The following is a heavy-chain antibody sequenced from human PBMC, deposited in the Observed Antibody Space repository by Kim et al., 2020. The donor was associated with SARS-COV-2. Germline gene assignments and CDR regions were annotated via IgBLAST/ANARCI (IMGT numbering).Heavy chain of an antibody. CDR1: GFTFSSYG. V-gene: IGHV3-33*05. CDR3: ARDLEELLWFGELLSGRVDY. Sequence: GGSLRLSCAASGFTFSSYGMHWVRQAPGKGLEWVAVISYDGSNKYYADSVKGRFTISRDNSKNTLYLQMNSLRAEDTAVYYCARDLEELLWFGELLSGRVDYWGQGTLVTVSS. CDR2: ISYDGSNK. D-gene: IGHD3-10*01. J-gene: IGHJ4*02.